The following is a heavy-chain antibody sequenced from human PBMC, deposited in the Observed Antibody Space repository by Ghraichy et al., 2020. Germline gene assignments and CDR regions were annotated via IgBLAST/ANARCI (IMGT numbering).Heavy chain of an antibody. V-gene: IGHV3-23*01. J-gene: IGHJ1*01. Sequence: GESLNISCAASGFTFRTYAMSWVRQAPGKGLEWVSAITDNGGTTYDAESVKGRFTISRDNSKNTLFLQMNSLRGEDTAVYYCAKFARDWPNEYLQHWGQGPGHRLL. D-gene: IGHD3/OR15-3a*01. CDR3: AKFARDWPNEYLQH. CDR2: ITDNGGTT. CDR1: GFTFRTYA.